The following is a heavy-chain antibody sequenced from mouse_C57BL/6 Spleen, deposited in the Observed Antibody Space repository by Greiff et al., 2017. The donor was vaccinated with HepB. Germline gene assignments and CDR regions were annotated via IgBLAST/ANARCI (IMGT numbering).Heavy chain of an antibody. Sequence: EVNVVESGEGLVKPGGSLKLSCAASGFTFSSYAMSWVRQTPEKRLEWVAYISSGGDYIYYADTVKGRFTISRDNARNTLYLQMSSLKSEDTAMYYCTRDLGRGYAMDYWGQGTSVTVSS. CDR1: GFTFSSYA. CDR2: ISSGGDYI. V-gene: IGHV5-9-1*02. CDR3: TRDLGRGYAMDY. D-gene: IGHD4-1*01. J-gene: IGHJ4*01.